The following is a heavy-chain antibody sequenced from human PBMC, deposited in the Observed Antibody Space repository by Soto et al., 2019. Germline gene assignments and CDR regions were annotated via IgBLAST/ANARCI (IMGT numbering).Heavy chain of an antibody. Sequence: GGSLRLSCAASGFTVSSNYMSWVRQAPGKGLEWVSVIYSGGSTYYADSVKGRFTISRDNSKNTLYLQMNSLRAEDTAVYYCARLAKHSVNWFDPWGQGTLVTVSS. CDR2: IYSGGST. V-gene: IGHV3-66*01. CDR3: ARLAKHSVNWFDP. J-gene: IGHJ5*02. D-gene: IGHD3-3*02. CDR1: GFTVSSNY.